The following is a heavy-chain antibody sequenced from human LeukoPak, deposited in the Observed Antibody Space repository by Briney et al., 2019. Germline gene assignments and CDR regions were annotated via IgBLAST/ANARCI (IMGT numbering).Heavy chain of an antibody. CDR3: ATGMSMVRGVIHNWFDP. J-gene: IGHJ5*02. CDR1: GYTLTELS. D-gene: IGHD3-10*01. Sequence: ASVKVSCKVSGYTLTELSMHWVRQAPGKGLEWMGGFDPEDGETIYAQKFQGRVTMTEDTSTDTAHMELSSLRSEDTAVYYCATGMSMVRGVIHNWFDPWGQGTLVTVSS. CDR2: FDPEDGET. V-gene: IGHV1-24*01.